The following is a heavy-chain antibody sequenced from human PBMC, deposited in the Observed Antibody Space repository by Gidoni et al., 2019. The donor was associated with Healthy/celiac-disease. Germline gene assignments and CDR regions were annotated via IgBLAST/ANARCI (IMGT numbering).Heavy chain of an antibody. V-gene: IGHV3-48*02. Sequence: EVQLVESGGGLVQPVGSLRLSCAASGFTFSSYSMNWVRQAPGKGLEWVSYISSSSSTIYYADSVKGRFTISRDNAKNSLYLQMNSLRDEDTAVYYCARASRYFDWVIPYYYYGMDVWGQGTTVTVSS. CDR1: GFTFSSYS. CDR2: ISSSSSTI. D-gene: IGHD3-9*01. J-gene: IGHJ6*02. CDR3: ARASRYFDWVIPYYYYGMDV.